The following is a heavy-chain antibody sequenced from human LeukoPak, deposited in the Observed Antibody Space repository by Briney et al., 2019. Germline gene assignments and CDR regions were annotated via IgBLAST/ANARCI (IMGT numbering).Heavy chain of an antibody. V-gene: IGHV1-2*02. J-gene: IGHJ4*02. D-gene: IGHD6-6*01. Sequence: AASVKVSCKPSGYTFTAYYLHWVRQAPGQGLEWMGWINPTSGGTHYAQEFQGRVTMTRDTSISTAYMELGRLTSDDTAVYYCARYSSSPLDYWGQGTLVTVSS. CDR3: ARYSSSPLDY. CDR1: GYTFTAYY. CDR2: INPTSGGT.